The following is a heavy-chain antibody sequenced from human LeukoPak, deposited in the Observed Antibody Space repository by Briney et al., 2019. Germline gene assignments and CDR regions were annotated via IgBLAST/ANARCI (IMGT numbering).Heavy chain of an antibody. V-gene: IGHV3-23*01. CDR1: GFSFSSYW. CDR2: ISGSGGST. J-gene: IGHJ5*02. CDR3: AKVTTVAWFDP. Sequence: GGSLRLSCAASGFSFSSYWMSWVRQAPGKGLEWVSAISGSGGSTYYADSVKGRFTISRDNSKNTLYLQMNSLRAEDTAVYYCAKVTTVAWFDPWGQGTLVTVSS. D-gene: IGHD4-23*01.